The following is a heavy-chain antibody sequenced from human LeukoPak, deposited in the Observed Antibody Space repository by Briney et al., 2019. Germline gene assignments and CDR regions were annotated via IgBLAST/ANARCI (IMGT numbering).Heavy chain of an antibody. CDR1: GLTFSSYS. CDR2: ISSSSSYI. J-gene: IGHJ4*02. Sequence: GGSLRLSCAASGLTFSSYSMNWVRQAPGKGLEWVSSISSSSSYIYYADSVKGRFTISRDNAKNSLYLQMNSLRAEDTAVYYCARGAAARRTYYFDYWGQGTLVTVSS. D-gene: IGHD6-13*01. CDR3: ARGAAARRTYYFDY. V-gene: IGHV3-21*01.